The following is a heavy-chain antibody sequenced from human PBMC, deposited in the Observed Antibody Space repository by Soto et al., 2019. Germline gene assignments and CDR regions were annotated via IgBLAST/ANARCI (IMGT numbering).Heavy chain of an antibody. CDR2: IYYSGST. CDR1: GGSISSYY. CDR3: ARGESEQWLAYYYYMDV. D-gene: IGHD6-19*01. J-gene: IGHJ6*03. Sequence: SETLSLTCTVSGGSISSYYWSWIRQPPGKGLEWIGYIYYSGSTNYNPSLKSRVTISVDTSKNQFSLKLSSVTAADTAVYYCARGESEQWLAYYYYMDVWGKGTTVTVSS. V-gene: IGHV4-59*01.